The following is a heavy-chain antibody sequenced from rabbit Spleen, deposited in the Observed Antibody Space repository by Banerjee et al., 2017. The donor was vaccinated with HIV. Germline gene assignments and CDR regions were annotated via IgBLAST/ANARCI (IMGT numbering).Heavy chain of an antibody. J-gene: IGHJ4*01. D-gene: IGHD3-1*01. CDR1: RFSFSSSDY. CDR3: ARDGDDAGYDFYL. CDR2: IAGSSSGFT. V-gene: IGHV1S45*01. Sequence: QEQLEESGGGLVKPEGSLTLTCKASRFSFSSSDYICWVRQAPGKGLEWISCIAGSSSGFTYSATWATGRFTISKTSSTTVTLQMTSLTAADTATYFCARDGDDAGYDFYLWGPGTLVTVS.